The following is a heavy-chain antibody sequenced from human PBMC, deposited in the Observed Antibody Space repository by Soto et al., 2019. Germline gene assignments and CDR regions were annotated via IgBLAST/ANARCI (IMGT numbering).Heavy chain of an antibody. CDR3: AREFGAAAGKRSSFDP. CDR2: IIPIFGTA. V-gene: IGHV1-69*01. CDR1: GGTFSSYA. D-gene: IGHD6-13*01. J-gene: IGHJ5*02. Sequence: QVQLVQSGAEVKKPGSSVKGSCKASGGTFSSYAISWVRQAPGQGLEWMGGIIPIFGTANYAQKFQGRVTITADESTSTAYMELSSLRSEDTAVYYCAREFGAAAGKRSSFDPWGQGTLVTVSS.